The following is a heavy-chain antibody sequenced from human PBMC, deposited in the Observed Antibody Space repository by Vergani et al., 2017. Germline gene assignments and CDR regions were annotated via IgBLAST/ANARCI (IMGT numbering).Heavy chain of an antibody. CDR1: GFTFSSYA. CDR3: ARGGGDIVVVPGY. CDR2: ISYDGSNK. J-gene: IGHJ4*02. D-gene: IGHD2-2*01. V-gene: IGHV3-30-3*01. Sequence: QVQLVESGGGVVQPGRSLRLSCAASGFTFSSYAMHWVRQAPGKGLEWVAVISYDGSNKYYADSVKGRFTISRDNSKNTLYLQMNSLRAEETAVYYCARGGGDIVVVPGYWGQGTLVTVSS.